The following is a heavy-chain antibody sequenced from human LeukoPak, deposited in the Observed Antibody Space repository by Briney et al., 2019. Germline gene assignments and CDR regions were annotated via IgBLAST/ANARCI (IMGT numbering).Heavy chain of an antibody. J-gene: IGHJ4*02. Sequence: PGGSLRLSCAASGFTFDDYGMSWVRQAPGKGLEWVSAISGSGGSTYYADSVKGRFTISRDNSKNTLYLQMNSLRAEDTAVYYCARGGSFDYWGQGTLVTVSS. V-gene: IGHV3-23*01. CDR3: ARGGSFDY. CDR2: ISGSGGST. D-gene: IGHD1-26*01. CDR1: GFTFDDYG.